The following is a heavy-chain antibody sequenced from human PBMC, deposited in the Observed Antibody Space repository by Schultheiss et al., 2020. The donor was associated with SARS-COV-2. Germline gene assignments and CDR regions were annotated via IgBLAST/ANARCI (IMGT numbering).Heavy chain of an antibody. Sequence: SETLSLTCAVSGDFFSTYYWSWVRQPPGKGLEWIGYVRLSGSTDYNPSLRSRVTISVDTSKNQFSLRLTSVTAADTAVYYCARTFLSPEGGYYYGMDVWGQGTTVTVSS. CDR3: ARTFLSPEGGYYYGMDV. V-gene: IGHV4-59*01. CDR1: GDFFSTYY. CDR2: VRLSGST. J-gene: IGHJ6*02. D-gene: IGHD1-14*01.